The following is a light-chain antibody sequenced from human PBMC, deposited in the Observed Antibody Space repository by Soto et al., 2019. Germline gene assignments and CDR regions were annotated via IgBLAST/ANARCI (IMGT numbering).Light chain of an antibody. CDR2: SSN. J-gene: IGLJ1*01. CDR1: SSNIGSNS. CDR3: AAWDDSLNGHI. V-gene: IGLV1-44*01. Sequence: QSALTQPHSASGTPGQRVTISCSGSSSNIGSNSVHWFQQVPGTAPTPLIYSSNQRPSGVPERFSGSKSGTSASLAISGLQSEDEADYYCAAWDDSLNGHIFGTGTKVTVL.